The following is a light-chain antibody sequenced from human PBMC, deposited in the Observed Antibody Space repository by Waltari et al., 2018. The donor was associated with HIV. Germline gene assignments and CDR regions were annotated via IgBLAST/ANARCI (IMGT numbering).Light chain of an antibody. J-gene: IGLJ3*02. Sequence: QSVLTQPPSASGTPGQSVTISCSGIGSNIGSNSVYWYQHLPGTTPKLLIYMNNQRPSGVPDRFSGSKSGTSASLAISGLRSGDEADYYCAAWDDSLSGPVFGGGTKVTVL. CDR2: MNN. V-gene: IGLV1-47*01. CDR1: GSNIGSNS. CDR3: AAWDDSLSGPV.